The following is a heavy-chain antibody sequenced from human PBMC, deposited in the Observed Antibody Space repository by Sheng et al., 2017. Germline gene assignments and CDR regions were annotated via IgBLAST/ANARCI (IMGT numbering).Heavy chain of an antibody. V-gene: IGHV4-38-2*02. D-gene: IGHD3-3*01. Sequence: QVQLQESGPGLVKPSETLSLTCAVSGYSISSGYYWGWIRQPPGKGLEWIGSIYHSGSTYYNPSLKSRVTISVDTSKNQFSLKLSSVTAADTAVYYCAREPLLEWLPNYFDYWGQGTLVTVSS. CDR2: IYHSGST. CDR3: AREPLLEWLPNYFDY. CDR1: GYSISSGYY. J-gene: IGHJ4*02.